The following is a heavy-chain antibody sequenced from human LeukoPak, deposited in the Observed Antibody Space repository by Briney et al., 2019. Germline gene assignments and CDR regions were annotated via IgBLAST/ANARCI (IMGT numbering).Heavy chain of an antibody. D-gene: IGHD6-13*01. CDR3: AEKTSSSSALDI. CDR1: GGTFSSYA. J-gene: IGHJ3*02. Sequence: GASVKVSCKASGGTFSSYAISWVRQAPGQGLEWMGRIIPILGIANYAQKFQGRVTITADKSTSTAYMELSSLRSEDTAVYYCAEKTSSSSALDIWGQGTMVTVSS. CDR2: IIPILGIA. V-gene: IGHV1-69*04.